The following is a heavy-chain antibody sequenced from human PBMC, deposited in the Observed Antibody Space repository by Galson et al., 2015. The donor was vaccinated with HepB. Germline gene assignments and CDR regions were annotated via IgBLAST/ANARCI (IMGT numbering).Heavy chain of an antibody. J-gene: IGHJ4*02. V-gene: IGHV6-1*01. D-gene: IGHD6-19*01. CDR1: GDSVSSNSAA. CDR3: AREQQWLARSFDY. Sequence: CAISGDSVSSNSAAWNWIRQSPSRGLEWLGRTYYRSQRYNDYAVSVKSRITINSDTSKNQFSLHLNSVTPEDTAVYYCAREQQWLARSFDYWGQGTLVTVSS. CDR2: TYYRSQRYN.